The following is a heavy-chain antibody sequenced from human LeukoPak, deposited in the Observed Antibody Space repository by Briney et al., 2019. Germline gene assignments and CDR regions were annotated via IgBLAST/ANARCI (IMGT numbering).Heavy chain of an antibody. CDR2: INPSGGST. D-gene: IGHD5-24*01. V-gene: IGHV1-46*01. CDR1: GYIIATYY. Sequence: ASVTVSCTASGYIIATYYIDWVRQSPGQGLEWMGRINPSGGSTNYARQFQDRVTMTSDTSTTTVYMELSSLRSEDTAVYFCARVSRDGYYLFDYWGQGTLVTVSS. J-gene: IGHJ4*02. CDR3: ARVSRDGYYLFDY.